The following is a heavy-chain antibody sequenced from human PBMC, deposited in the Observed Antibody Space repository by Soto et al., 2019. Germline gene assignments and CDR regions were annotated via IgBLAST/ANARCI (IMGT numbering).Heavy chain of an antibody. CDR1: GFTFSSYG. V-gene: IGHV3-33*01. CDR3: ARGMVPGVVVAATLLPNWHAFDI. D-gene: IGHD2-15*01. CDR2: IWYDGSNK. Sequence: GGSLRLSCAASGFTFSSYGMHWVRQAPGKGLEWVAVIWYDGSNKYYADSVKGRFTISRDNSKNTLYLQMNSLRAEDTAVYYCARGMVPGVVVAATLLPNWHAFDIWGQGTMVTVSS. J-gene: IGHJ3*02.